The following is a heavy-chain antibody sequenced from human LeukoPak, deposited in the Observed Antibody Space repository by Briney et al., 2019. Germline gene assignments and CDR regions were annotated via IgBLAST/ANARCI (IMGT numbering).Heavy chain of an antibody. CDR1: GFTFNSYY. Sequence: GGSLRLSCAASGFTFNSYYMTWVRQAPGKRLEWVANIKPDGSDEYYVDSVKGRFTISRDNAKNSLYLQMNSLRAEDTAVYHCARTSTRDGYRYFDFWGQGTLVTVSS. V-gene: IGHV3-7*04. D-gene: IGHD5-24*01. CDR3: ARTSTRDGYRYFDF. J-gene: IGHJ4*02. CDR2: IKPDGSDE.